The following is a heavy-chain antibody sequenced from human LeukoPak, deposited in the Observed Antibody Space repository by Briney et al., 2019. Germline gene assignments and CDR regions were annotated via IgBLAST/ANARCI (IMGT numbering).Heavy chain of an antibody. CDR1: GGSISNYY. D-gene: IGHD6-13*01. J-gene: IGHJ5*02. CDR3: ARGIYSNSWSVISFRRFDP. Sequence: SETLSLTCTVSGGSISNYYWSWIRQPPGKGLEWIGYIYYSGSTNYNPSLRSRVTISVDTSKNQFSLKLSSVTAADTAVYYCARGIYSNSWSVISFRRFDPWGQGTLVTVSS. CDR2: IYYSGST. V-gene: IGHV4-59*01.